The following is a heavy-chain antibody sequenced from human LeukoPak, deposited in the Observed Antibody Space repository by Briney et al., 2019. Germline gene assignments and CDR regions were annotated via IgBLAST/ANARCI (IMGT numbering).Heavy chain of an antibody. CDR2: TSYDESNK. J-gene: IGHJ4*02. CDR3: ARVVVSSSSDYFDY. Sequence: GGSLRLSCAASGFTFSNYAMHWVRQAPGKGLEWVAVTSYDESNKYYADSVKGRFTISRDNSKKTLYLQMNSLRGEDTAVYYCARVVVSSSSDYFDYWGQGTLVNVSS. CDR1: GFTFSNYA. D-gene: IGHD6-6*01. V-gene: IGHV3-30*04.